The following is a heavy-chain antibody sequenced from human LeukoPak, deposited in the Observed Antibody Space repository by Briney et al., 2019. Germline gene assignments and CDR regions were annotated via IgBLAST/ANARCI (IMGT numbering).Heavy chain of an antibody. CDR1: GYTFTGYY. V-gene: IGHV1-2*02. CDR3: ARGLYYGDYVNAFDI. Sequence: ASVKVSCKASGYTFTGYYMHWVRQAPGQGLEWMGWINPNSGDTNYAQKFQGRVTMTRDTSISTAYMELSRLRSDDTAVYYCARGLYYGDYVNAFDIWGQGTMVTVSS. J-gene: IGHJ3*02. CDR2: INPNSGDT. D-gene: IGHD4-17*01.